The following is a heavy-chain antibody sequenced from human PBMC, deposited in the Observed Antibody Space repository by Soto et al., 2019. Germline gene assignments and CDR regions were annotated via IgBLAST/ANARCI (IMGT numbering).Heavy chain of an antibody. CDR3: ARDKITGLFDY. J-gene: IGHJ4*02. D-gene: IGHD2-8*02. V-gene: IGHV4-34*01. Sequence: SETLSLTCTVYGGSFSGYYWTWIRQPPGTGLEWIGEINRSGSTNYNPSLKSRVTISVDTSKNQFSLKLTSVTAADTAVYYCARDKITGLFDYWGQGTLVTVSS. CDR2: INRSGST. CDR1: GGSFSGYY.